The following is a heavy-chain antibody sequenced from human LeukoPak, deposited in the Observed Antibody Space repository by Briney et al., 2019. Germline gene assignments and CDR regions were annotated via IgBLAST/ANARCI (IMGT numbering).Heavy chain of an antibody. CDR3: ARLLDYDILTGYHAPAYYYYGMDV. CDR2: IYLGDSDT. D-gene: IGHD3-9*01. CDR1: GYSFTSYW. J-gene: IGHJ6*02. Sequence: GESLKISCKGSGYSFTSYWIGWVRQMPGKGLEWMGIIYLGDSDTRYSLSFQGQVTISADKSISTAYLQWSSLKASDTAMYYCARLLDYDILTGYHAPAYYYYGMDVWGQGTTVTVSS. V-gene: IGHV5-51*01.